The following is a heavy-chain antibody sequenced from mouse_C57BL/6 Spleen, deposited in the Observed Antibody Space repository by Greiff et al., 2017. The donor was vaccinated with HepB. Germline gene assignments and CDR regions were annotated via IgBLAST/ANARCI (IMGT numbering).Heavy chain of an antibody. J-gene: IGHJ1*03. CDR2: IRNKANGYTT. CDR1: GFTFTDYY. V-gene: IGHV7-3*01. D-gene: IGHD2-1*01. Sequence: EVKLVESGGGLVQPGGSLSLSCAASGFTFTDYYMSWVRQPPGKALEWLGFIRNKANGYTTEYSASVKGRFTISRDNSQSILYLQMNALRAEDSATYYCARYRELPGLYFDVWGTGTTVTVSS. CDR3: ARYRELPGLYFDV.